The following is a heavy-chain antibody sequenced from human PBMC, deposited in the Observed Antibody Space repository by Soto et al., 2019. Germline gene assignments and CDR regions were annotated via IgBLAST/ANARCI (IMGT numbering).Heavy chain of an antibody. CDR1: GDSVSSNSAA. CDR3: ARENAVPHKYYYHSSGSLGY. CDR2: TYYRSKWYN. V-gene: IGHV6-1*01. D-gene: IGHD3-22*01. J-gene: IGHJ4*02. Sequence: SQTLSLTCAISGDSVSSNSAAWNWIRQSPSRGLEWLGRTYYRSKWYNDYAVSVKSRITINPDTSKNQFSLQLNSVTPEDTAVYYRARENAVPHKYYYHSSGSLGYWGQGTLVTVSS.